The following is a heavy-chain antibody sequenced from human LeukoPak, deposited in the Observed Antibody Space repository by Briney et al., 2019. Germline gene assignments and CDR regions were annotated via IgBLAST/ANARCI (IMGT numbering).Heavy chain of an antibody. D-gene: IGHD3-10*01. Sequence: ASVKVSCKASGYTFTSYAMNWVRQAPGQGLEWMGWINTNTGNPTYAQGFTGRFVFSLDTSVSTAYLQISSLKAEDTAVYYCARVKSGSGSYYIDYWGQGTLVTVSS. J-gene: IGHJ4*02. V-gene: IGHV7-4-1*02. CDR1: GYTFTSYA. CDR3: ARVKSGSGSYYIDY. CDR2: INTNTGNP.